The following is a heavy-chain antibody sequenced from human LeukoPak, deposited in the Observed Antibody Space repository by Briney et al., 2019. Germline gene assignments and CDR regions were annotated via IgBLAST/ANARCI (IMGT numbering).Heavy chain of an antibody. V-gene: IGHV1-8*01. CDR2: MNPNSGNT. CDR3: ARGQWYQLLIRNNWFDP. J-gene: IGHJ5*02. CDR1: GYTSTSYD. D-gene: IGHD2-2*01. Sequence: ASVKVSCKASGYTSTSYDINWVRQATGQGLEWMGWMNPNSGNTGYAQKFQGRVTMTRNTSISTAYMELSSLRSEDTAVYYCARGQWYQLLIRNNWFDPWGQGTLVTVSS.